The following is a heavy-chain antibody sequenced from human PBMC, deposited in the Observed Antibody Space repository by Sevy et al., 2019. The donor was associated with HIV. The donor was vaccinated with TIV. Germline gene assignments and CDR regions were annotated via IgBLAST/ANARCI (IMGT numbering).Heavy chain of an antibody. CDR1: GFTFTNYW. Sequence: GESLKISCQGSGFTFTNYWIGWVRQMPGRGLEWMGIIYPGDSDARYNPSFQVQVTTSADRSINTAYLQWSSLKASDTAMYYCARREGGYGDYSGVDYWGQGTLVTVSS. V-gene: IGHV5-51*01. J-gene: IGHJ4*02. D-gene: IGHD4-17*01. CDR2: IYPGDSDA. CDR3: ARREGGYGDYSGVDY.